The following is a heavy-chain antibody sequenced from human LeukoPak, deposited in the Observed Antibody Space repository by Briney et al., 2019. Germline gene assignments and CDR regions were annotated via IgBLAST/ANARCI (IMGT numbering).Heavy chain of an antibody. CDR1: GYTLTELS. Sequence: ASVKVSCKVSGYTLTELSMHWVRQAPGKGLEWMGGFDPEDGETIYAQKFQGRVTMTEDTSTDTAYMELSRLRSDDTAVYYCARASASVEMATILSVGSWGIYYMDVWGKGTTVTISS. D-gene: IGHD5-24*01. J-gene: IGHJ6*03. CDR2: FDPEDGET. CDR3: ARASASVEMATILSVGSWGIYYMDV. V-gene: IGHV1-24*01.